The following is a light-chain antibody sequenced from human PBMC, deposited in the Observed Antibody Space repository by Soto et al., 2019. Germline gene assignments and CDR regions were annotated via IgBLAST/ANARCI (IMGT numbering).Light chain of an antibody. J-gene: IGKJ1*01. CDR3: QQYQTYSWT. Sequence: DIQMTQSPSTLSASVGDRVTITCRASQSISNWLAWYQQKAGKAPKLLIYKASSLESGVPSRFSGSGSGTEFTLTITSLQPDDFATYYCQQYQTYSWTFGQGTKVEIK. V-gene: IGKV1-5*03. CDR2: KAS. CDR1: QSISNW.